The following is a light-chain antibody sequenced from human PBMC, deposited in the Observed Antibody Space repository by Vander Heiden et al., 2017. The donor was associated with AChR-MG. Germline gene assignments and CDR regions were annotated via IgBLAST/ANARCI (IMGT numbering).Light chain of an antibody. CDR1: SSNIGAGYD. CDR2: GNS. V-gene: IGLV1-40*01. CDR3: QSYDKSLSEYV. Sequence: QSVLTQPPSMSGAPGQSVTISCTGSSSNIGAGYDVHWYQHLPGTAPKLLISGNSNRPSGVPDRVSGSKSGTSASLAITGLQAEDEADYYCQSYDKSLSEYVFGTGTKVTVL. J-gene: IGLJ1*01.